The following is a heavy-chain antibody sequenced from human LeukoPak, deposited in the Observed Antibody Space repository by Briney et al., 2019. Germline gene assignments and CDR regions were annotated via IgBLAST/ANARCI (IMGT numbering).Heavy chain of an antibody. D-gene: IGHD2-2*01. V-gene: IGHV3-21*01. CDR2: ISSSSSYI. Sequence: GGSLRLSCAASGFTFSSYSMNWVRQAPGKGLEWVSSISSSSSYIYYADSVKGRFTISRGNAKNSLYLQMNSLRAEDTAVYYCARDPLGYCSSTSCYEGPDYWGQGTLVTVSS. CDR3: ARDPLGYCSSTSCYEGPDY. J-gene: IGHJ4*02. CDR1: GFTFSSYS.